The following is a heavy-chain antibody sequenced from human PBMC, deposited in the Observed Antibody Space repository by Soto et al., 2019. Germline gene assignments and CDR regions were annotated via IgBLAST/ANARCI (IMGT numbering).Heavy chain of an antibody. CDR3: ARDPPDFHSAFDY. J-gene: IGHJ4*02. Sequence: SHTLSLTCAISGDSVSSNSAAWNWIRQSPSRGLEWLGRTYYRSKWYNDYAESVKSRITINPDTSTNQFSLHLDSMTPEDTAVYYCARDPPDFHSAFDYWGQGALVTVSS. D-gene: IGHD4-4*01. CDR1: GDSVSSNSAA. V-gene: IGHV6-1*01. CDR2: TYYRSKWYN.